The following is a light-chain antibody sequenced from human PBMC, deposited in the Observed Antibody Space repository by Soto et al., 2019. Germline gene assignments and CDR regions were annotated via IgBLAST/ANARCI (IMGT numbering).Light chain of an antibody. Sequence: DIVMTQSPDSLAASLGERATINCKSSQSVLYSSNNKNYLAWYQQKQGKAPKILIYDASDLATGVPSRFSGSGSGTGFTFTISSLQPEDFSTDYCQQYESLPLTFGQGTRLEIK. CDR2: DAS. CDR1: QSVLYSSNNKNY. CDR3: QQYESLPLT. V-gene: IGKV4-1*01. J-gene: IGKJ5*01.